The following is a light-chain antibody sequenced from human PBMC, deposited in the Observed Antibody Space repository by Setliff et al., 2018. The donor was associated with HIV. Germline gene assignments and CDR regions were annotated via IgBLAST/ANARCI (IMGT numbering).Light chain of an antibody. Sequence: QSALPQPASVPGSPGQSIAISCTGTSSDVGGYNSVSWYQQHPGKAPKLMIYEVSNRPSGVSNRFSGSKSGNTASLTISGLRAEDDADYYCSSYASSDTYVFGIGTKVTVL. CDR3: SSYASSDTYV. CDR1: SSDVGGYNS. J-gene: IGLJ1*01. CDR2: EVS. V-gene: IGLV2-14*01.